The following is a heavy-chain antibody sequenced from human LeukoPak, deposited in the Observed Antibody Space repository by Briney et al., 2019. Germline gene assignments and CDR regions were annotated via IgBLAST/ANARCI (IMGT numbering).Heavy chain of an antibody. CDR1: GGTFSSYA. CDR3: ASCSSTSCPPSGYGMDV. J-gene: IGHJ6*04. CDR2: IIPIFGTA. D-gene: IGHD2-2*01. V-gene: IGHV1-69*01. Sequence: GSSVTVSFKSSGGTFSSYAISWVRQPPAQGVEWMGVIIPIFGTANYAQKFQGRGTITADESTSTAYMELSSLRSEDTAVYYCASCSSTSCPPSGYGMDVWGKGTTVTVSS.